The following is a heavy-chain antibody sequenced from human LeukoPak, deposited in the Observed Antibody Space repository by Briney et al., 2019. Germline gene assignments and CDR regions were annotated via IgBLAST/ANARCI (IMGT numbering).Heavy chain of an antibody. CDR3: ARSGGERYFQP. V-gene: IGHV4-59*03. D-gene: IGHD1-26*01. CDR1: GGSISSYY. CDR2: IYYSGST. Sequence: SETLSLTCTVSGGSISSYYWSWIRQPPGKGLEWIGYIYYSGSTNYNPSLKSQVTMSVGTSKNQFSLKLSSVTAADTAVYYCARSGGERYFQPWGQGTLVTVSS. J-gene: IGHJ1*01.